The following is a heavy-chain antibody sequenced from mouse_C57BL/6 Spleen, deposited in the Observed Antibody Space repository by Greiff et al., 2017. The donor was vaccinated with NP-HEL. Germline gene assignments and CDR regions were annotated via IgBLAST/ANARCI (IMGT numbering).Heavy chain of an antibody. CDR2: IYPSDSET. J-gene: IGHJ2*01. CDR1: GYTFTSYW. Sequence: VQLQQPGAELVRPGSSVKLSCKASGYTFTSYWMDWVKQRPGQGLEWIGNIYPSDSETHYNQKFKDKATLTVYKSSSTAYMQLSSLTSEDSAVYYCARLTTRYYFDYWGQGTTLTVSS. V-gene: IGHV1-61*01. CDR3: ARLTTRYYFDY. D-gene: IGHD2-12*01.